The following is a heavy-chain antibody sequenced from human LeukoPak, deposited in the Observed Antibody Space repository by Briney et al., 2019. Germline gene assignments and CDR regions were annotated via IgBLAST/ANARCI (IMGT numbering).Heavy chain of an antibody. D-gene: IGHD1-1*01. CDR1: GFTFGSFG. J-gene: IGHJ4*02. V-gene: IGHV3-23*01. CDR3: AKDYPDLTPPTTTLGPFFDA. Sequence: GGSLRLSCEASGFTFGSFGMTWVRQAPGKGLEWVSTITSGLTTYYADSVRGRFTISRDNSKSTVYLQMYSLRAEDTALYYCAKDYPDLTPPTTTLGPFFDAWGPGTLVTVSS. CDR2: ITSGLTT.